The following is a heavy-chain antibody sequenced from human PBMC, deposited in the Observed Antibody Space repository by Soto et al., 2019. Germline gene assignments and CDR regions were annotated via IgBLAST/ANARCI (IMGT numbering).Heavy chain of an antibody. V-gene: IGHV3-15*01. D-gene: IGHD3-3*01. CDR1: GFTFSNAW. Sequence: VQLVESGGGLVKPGGSLRLSCAASGFTFSNAWMSWVRQAPGKGLEWVGRIKSKTDGGTTDYAAPVKGRFTISRDDSKNTLYLQMNSLKTEDTAVYYCTTVTWRGYYDFWSGYYTTNYWGQGTLVTVSS. CDR3: TTVTWRGYYDFWSGYYTTNY. CDR2: IKSKTDGGTT. J-gene: IGHJ4*02.